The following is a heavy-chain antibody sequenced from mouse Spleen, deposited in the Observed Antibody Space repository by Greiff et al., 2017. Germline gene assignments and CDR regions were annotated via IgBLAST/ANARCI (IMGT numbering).Heavy chain of an antibody. Sequence: QVHVKQSGAELVRPGASVKLSCKASGYTFTDYYINWVKQRPGQGLEWIAMIYPGSGTTYYNEKFKSKATLTAEKSSSTAYMQLSSLTSEDSAVYFCARDSMSTTCRYWDIDVWGAGTTVTVSS. CDR1: GYTFTDYY. V-gene: IGHV1-76*01. J-gene: IGHJ1*01. CDR3: ARDSMSTTCRYWDIDV. D-gene: IGHD2-4*01. CDR2: IYPGSGTT.